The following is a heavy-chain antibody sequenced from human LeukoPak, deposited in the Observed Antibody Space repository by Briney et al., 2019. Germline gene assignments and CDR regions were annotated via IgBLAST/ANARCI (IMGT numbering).Heavy chain of an antibody. CDR2: IIPIFGTA. V-gene: IGHV1-69*06. CDR1: GDTFSNYA. J-gene: IGHJ6*03. Sequence: ASVKVSCKASGDTFSNYAISWVRQAPGQGLEWKGGIIPIFGTAKYAQKFQGRVTITADTSTSTAYMELRSLRSDDTAVYYCARASSGWYYYYYMDVWGKGTTVTVSS. CDR3: ARASSGWYYYYYMDV. D-gene: IGHD6-19*01.